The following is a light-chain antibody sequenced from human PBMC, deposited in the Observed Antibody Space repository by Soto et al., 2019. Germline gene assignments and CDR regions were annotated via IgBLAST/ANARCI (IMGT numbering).Light chain of an antibody. Sequence: EVVLTQSPRARSAIPGQHASISCGSSQSLVHSDGNTFLNWYQQRPGQAPRRLIYMVSTRDSGVPDRFSGSGSGTAFTLEISSVEAEDVGIYYCLQIKHWPHTFGQGTKLEI. V-gene: IGKV2-30*02. CDR3: LQIKHWPHT. J-gene: IGKJ2*01. CDR1: QSLVHSDGNTF. CDR2: MVS.